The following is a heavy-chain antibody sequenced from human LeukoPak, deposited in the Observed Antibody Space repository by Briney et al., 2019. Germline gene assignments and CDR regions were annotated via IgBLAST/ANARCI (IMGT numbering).Heavy chain of an antibody. CDR1: GFTFSSYG. CDR3: AKDVAAAGTPNYFDY. D-gene: IGHD6-13*01. CDR2: ISGSGGTT. J-gene: IGHJ4*02. V-gene: IGHV3-23*01. Sequence: PGGSLRLSCAASGFTFSSYGMSWVRQAPGKGLEWVSAISGSGGTTYYADSVKGRFTISRDNSKNTLYLQMNSLRAEDTAVYYCAKDVAAAGTPNYFDYWGQGTLVTVSS.